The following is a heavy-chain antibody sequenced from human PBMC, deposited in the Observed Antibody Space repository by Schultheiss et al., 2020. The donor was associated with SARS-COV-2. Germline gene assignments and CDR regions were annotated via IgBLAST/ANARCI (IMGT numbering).Heavy chain of an antibody. Sequence: SGPTLVKPTQTLTLTCTFSGFSLNTREVGVTWIRQPPGAPLEWLAHIFSNDEKSYSTSLKSRLTISKDTSKNQVVLTMTNMDPVDTATYYCARIPTTPGGEYDYWGQGTLVTVSS. CDR1: GFSLNTREVG. CDR3: ARIPTTPGGEYDY. J-gene: IGHJ4*02. D-gene: IGHD3-16*01. CDR2: IFSNDEK. V-gene: IGHV2-26*01.